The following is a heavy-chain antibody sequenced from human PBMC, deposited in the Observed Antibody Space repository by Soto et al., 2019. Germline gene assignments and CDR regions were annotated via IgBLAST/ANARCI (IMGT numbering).Heavy chain of an antibody. V-gene: IGHV4-31*03. CDR2: IYYSGST. Sequence: QVQLQESGPGLVKPSQTLSLTCTVSGGSISSGGYYWSWIRQHPGKGLEWLGYIYYSGSTYYNPSLKSRVTLSVDTSKNQFSLKLISVTAAATAVYYCARSPGDYNVQYAFDICGQGTMVTVSS. J-gene: IGHJ3*02. CDR1: GGSISSGGYY. CDR3: ARSPGDYNVQYAFDI. D-gene: IGHD4-17*01.